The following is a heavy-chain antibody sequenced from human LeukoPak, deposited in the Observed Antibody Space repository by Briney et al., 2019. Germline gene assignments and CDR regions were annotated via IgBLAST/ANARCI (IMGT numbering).Heavy chain of an antibody. CDR1: GFTFDDYA. V-gene: IGHV3-9*01. Sequence: GRSLRLSCAASGFTFDDYAMHWVRQAPGKGLEWVSGISWNSGSTGYADSVKGRFTISRDNAKNSLYLQMNSLRAEDTALYYCAKDMRYSGPYGIDVWGQGTTVTVSS. CDR2: ISWNSGST. CDR3: AKDMRYSGPYGIDV. D-gene: IGHD5-12*01. J-gene: IGHJ6*02.